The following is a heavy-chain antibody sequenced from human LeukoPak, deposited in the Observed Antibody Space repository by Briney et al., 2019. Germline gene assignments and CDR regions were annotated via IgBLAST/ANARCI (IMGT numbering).Heavy chain of an antibody. Sequence: SVKVSCKASGGTFSSYAISWVRQAPGQGLEWMGGIIPIFGTANYAQKFQGRVTITADKSTSTAYMELSSLRSEDTAVYYCARDWLGYYYDSSDTYYYGMDVWGQGTTVTVSS. CDR3: ARDWLGYYYDSSDTYYYGMDV. J-gene: IGHJ6*02. D-gene: IGHD3-22*01. CDR1: GGTFSSYA. CDR2: IIPIFGTA. V-gene: IGHV1-69*06.